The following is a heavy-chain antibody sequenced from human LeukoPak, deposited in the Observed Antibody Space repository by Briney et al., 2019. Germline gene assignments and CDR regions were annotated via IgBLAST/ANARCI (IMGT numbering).Heavy chain of an antibody. V-gene: IGHV4-34*01. D-gene: IGHD3-22*01. CDR3: ARGTSSTYDSSGYQYYYYYYMDV. Sequence: PSETLSLTCAVYGGSFSGYYWNWIRQPPEKGLEWIGEINHSGSTDYNPSLKSRVTMSVDTSTNQFSLKLSSVTAADTAVYYCARGTSSTYDSSGYQYYYYYYMDVWGKGTTVTISS. CDR2: INHSGST. J-gene: IGHJ6*03. CDR1: GGSFSGYY.